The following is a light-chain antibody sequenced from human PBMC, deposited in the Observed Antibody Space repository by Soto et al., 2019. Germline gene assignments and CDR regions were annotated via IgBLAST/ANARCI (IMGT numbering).Light chain of an antibody. J-gene: IGKJ4*01. CDR1: QGITSH. Sequence: DIQLTQSPSFLSASVGDRVTITCRASQGITSHLAWYQQKPGEAPKLLIYTASTLQSGVPSRFSGSGSGTEFTLTISSLQPEDHATYYCQQLKSYPLTFGGGTKVEIK. V-gene: IGKV1-9*01. CDR3: QQLKSYPLT. CDR2: TAS.